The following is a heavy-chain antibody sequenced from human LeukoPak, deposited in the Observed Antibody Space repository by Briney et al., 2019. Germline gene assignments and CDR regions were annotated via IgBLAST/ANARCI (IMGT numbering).Heavy chain of an antibody. CDR3: AKSNRGYYDNFDY. Sequence: GRSLRLSCAASGFTFDDYAMHWVRQAPGKGLEWVSGISWNSGSIGYADSVKGRFTISRDNAKNSLYLQMNSLRAEDMALYYCAKSNRGYYDNFDYWGQGILVTVSS. CDR1: GFTFDDYA. V-gene: IGHV3-9*03. J-gene: IGHJ4*02. D-gene: IGHD3-22*01. CDR2: ISWNSGSI.